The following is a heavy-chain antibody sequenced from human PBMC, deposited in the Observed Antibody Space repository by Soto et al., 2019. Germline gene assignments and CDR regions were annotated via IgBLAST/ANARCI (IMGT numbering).Heavy chain of an antibody. CDR2: IIPVLDTP. CDR3: ARASTLGSFFDL. J-gene: IGHJ4*02. D-gene: IGHD3-10*01. CDR1: GGTFSSYT. V-gene: IGHV1-69*08. Sequence: QVQLVQSGAEVKKPGSSVKVSCRASGGTFSSYTITWVRQAPGQGLEWMGRIIPVLDTPNYAQKFQGRATITADKSTSTAYMELSSLTSEDTAVYYCARASTLGSFFDLGGQGTLVTVSS.